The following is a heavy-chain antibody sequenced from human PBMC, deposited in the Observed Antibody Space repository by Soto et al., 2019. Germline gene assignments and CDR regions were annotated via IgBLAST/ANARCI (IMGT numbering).Heavy chain of an antibody. CDR1: GGSISSSSYY. Sequence: SETLSLTCTVSGGSISSSSYYWGWIRQPPGKGLEWIGSIYYSGSTNYNPSLKSRVTISLDTSKNQFSLNLSSVTAADTAVYFCARDRAAAIGYYYYYGMDVWGQGTTVTVSS. CDR2: IYYSGST. J-gene: IGHJ6*02. V-gene: IGHV4-39*07. D-gene: IGHD6-25*01. CDR3: ARDRAAAIGYYYYYGMDV.